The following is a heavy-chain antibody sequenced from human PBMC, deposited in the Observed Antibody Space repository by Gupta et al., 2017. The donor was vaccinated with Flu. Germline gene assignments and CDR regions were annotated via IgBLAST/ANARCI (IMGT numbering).Heavy chain of an antibody. Sequence: ALLESSGGVLVQPGGPLHPSSAASGFDFSVWTRHWVRQASGKGLEWVGRIKSTGNTDAPAYAASVQGRFTLSRDVSRSTACLQMDSLKTDDTGVYYWTRPDPGGSWGQGTLVTVSS. CDR3: TRPDPGGS. CDR1: GFDFSVWT. D-gene: IGHD3-16*01. J-gene: IGHJ5*02. CDR2: IKSTGNTDAP. V-gene: IGHV3-73*02.